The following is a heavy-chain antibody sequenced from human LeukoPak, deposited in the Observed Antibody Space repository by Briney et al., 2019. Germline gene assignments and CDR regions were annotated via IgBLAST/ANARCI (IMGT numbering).Heavy chain of an antibody. CDR2: IYTSGST. Sequence: SETLSLTCTVSRGSISSGSYYWSWIRQPAGKGLEWIGRIYTSGSTNYNPSLKSRVTISVDTSKNQFSLKLSSVTAADTAVYYCAREGYCSGGSCYSTPYWGQGTLVTVS. D-gene: IGHD2-15*01. CDR3: AREGYCSGGSCYSTPY. J-gene: IGHJ4*02. V-gene: IGHV4-61*02. CDR1: RGSISSGSYY.